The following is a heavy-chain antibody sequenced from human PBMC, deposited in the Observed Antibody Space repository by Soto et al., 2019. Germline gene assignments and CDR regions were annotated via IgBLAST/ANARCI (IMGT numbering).Heavy chain of an antibody. D-gene: IGHD2-15*01. CDR3: ARGSGDSHFYFHY. CDR2: TRNKANSYTT. Sequence: GGSLRLSCAASGFTFSDHYMDWVRQAPGKGLEWVGRTRNKANSYTTEYAASVKGRFTISRDDSKSSLYLQMNSLKTEDTAVYYCARGSGDSHFYFHYWGQGTLVTVSS. V-gene: IGHV3-72*01. CDR1: GFTFSDHY. J-gene: IGHJ4*02.